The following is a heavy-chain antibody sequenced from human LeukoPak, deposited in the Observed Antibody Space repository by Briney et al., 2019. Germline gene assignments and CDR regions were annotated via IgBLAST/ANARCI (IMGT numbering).Heavy chain of an antibody. J-gene: IGHJ6*03. D-gene: IGHD3-10*01. Sequence: GRSLRLSCAASGFTFSDYYMSWIRQAPGKWREWVSYISISGSTIYYADSVKGRFTISRDNAKNSLYLQMNSLRAEDTAVYYCARVGVGELFFYYYYMDVWGKGTKVTVSS. CDR3: ARVGVGELFFYYYYMDV. V-gene: IGHV3-11*01. CDR1: GFTFSDYY. CDR2: ISISGSTI.